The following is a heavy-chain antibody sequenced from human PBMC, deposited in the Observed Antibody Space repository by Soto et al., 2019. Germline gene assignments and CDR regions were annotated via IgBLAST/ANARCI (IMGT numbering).Heavy chain of an antibody. CDR2: IYYSGST. V-gene: IGHV4-30-4*01. J-gene: IGHJ4*02. D-gene: IGHD6-13*01. CDR1: GGSISSGDYY. CDR3: ARVGAAAGYYFDY. Sequence: PSETLSLTCTVSGGSISSGDYYWSWIRQPPGKGLEWIVYIYYSGSTYYNPSLKSRVTISVDTSKNQFSLKLSSVTAADTAVYYCARVGAAAGYYFDYWGQGTLVTVSS.